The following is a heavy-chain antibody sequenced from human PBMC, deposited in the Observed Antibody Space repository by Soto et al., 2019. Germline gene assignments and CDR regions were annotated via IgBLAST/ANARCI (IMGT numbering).Heavy chain of an antibody. CDR1: GGSISSGDYY. CDR2: IYYSGSP. D-gene: IGHD3-10*01. CDR3: ARVRGSRSYRLEY. Sequence: TLPLICTVSGGSISSGDYYWSWMRQHPGKGLEWIGYIYYSGSPYYNPSLKSRVTISVDTSKNQLYLKLSSVTAADAAVYYCARVRGSRSYRLEYWGQGTLVTVSS. J-gene: IGHJ4*02. V-gene: IGHV4-30-4*01.